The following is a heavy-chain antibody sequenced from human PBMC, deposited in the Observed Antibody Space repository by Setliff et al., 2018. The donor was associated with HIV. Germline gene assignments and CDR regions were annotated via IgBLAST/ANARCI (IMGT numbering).Heavy chain of an antibody. CDR1: GGTFNSYD. Sequence: SVKVSCKASGGTFNSYDITWVRQAPGQGLEWMGGTIPLFGKVDYAQKFQGRVTITADESTNIAHMELSSPTFEDTAVYYCAREGDFGYAAGRHLDSWGQGTLVTVSS. V-gene: IGHV1-69*13. D-gene: IGHD2-21*01. CDR2: TIPLFGKV. J-gene: IGHJ4*02. CDR3: AREGDFGYAAGRHLDS.